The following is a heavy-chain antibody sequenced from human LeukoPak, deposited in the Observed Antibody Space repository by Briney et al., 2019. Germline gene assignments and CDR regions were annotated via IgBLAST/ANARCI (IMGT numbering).Heavy chain of an antibody. CDR3: ARDGSDSNYDWFDP. J-gene: IGHJ5*02. CDR1: GGTFSSYA. CDR2: IIPIFGTA. D-gene: IGHD4-11*01. Sequence: SVKVSCKASGGTFSSYAISWVRQAPGQGLEWMGGIIPIFGTANYAQKFQGRVTITADESTSTAYMELSSLRSEDAAVYYCARDGSDSNYDWFDPWGQGTLVTVSS. V-gene: IGHV1-69*01.